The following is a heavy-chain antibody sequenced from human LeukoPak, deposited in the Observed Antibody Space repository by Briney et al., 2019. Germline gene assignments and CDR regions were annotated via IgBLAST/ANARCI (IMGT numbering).Heavy chain of an antibody. CDR2: VKQNGTEK. V-gene: IGHV3-7*01. J-gene: IGHJ4*02. Sequence: GGSLRLSCEASGFTFRDYWMTWVRQAPGKGLEWVANVKQNGTEKFYVDSVKGRFTISRDNGKNSLYLQMNSLRVEDTAIYYCARAGGTSWADYWGQGTLVTVSS. CDR1: GFTFRDYW. CDR3: ARAGGTSWADY. D-gene: IGHD6-13*01.